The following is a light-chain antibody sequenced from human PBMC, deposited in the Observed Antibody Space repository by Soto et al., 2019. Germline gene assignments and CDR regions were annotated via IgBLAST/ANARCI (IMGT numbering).Light chain of an antibody. Sequence: QSALTQPASVSGSPGQSITISCTGTSSDVGSYNLVSWYQQHPGKAPKLMIYEVSKRPSGVSSRFSGSKSGNTASLTISGLQAEDEADYYCCSYAGSSTPVVFGGGTKVTVL. V-gene: IGLV2-23*02. J-gene: IGLJ2*01. CDR1: SSDVGSYNL. CDR3: CSYAGSSTPVV. CDR2: EVS.